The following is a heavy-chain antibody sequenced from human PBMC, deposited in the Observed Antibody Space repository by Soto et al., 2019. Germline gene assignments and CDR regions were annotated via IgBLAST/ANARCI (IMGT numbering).Heavy chain of an antibody. Sequence: PSETLSLTCTVSGGSISSGDYYWSWIRQPPGKGLEWIGYIYHSGSPYYNPSLKSRVTISVDRSKNQFSLKLSSVTAADTAVYYCARWSRGWLQPRYPLYDYWGQGTLVTVSS. V-gene: IGHV4-30-2*01. CDR2: IYHSGSP. J-gene: IGHJ4*02. CDR1: GGSISSGDYY. D-gene: IGHD5-12*01. CDR3: ARWSRGWLQPRYPLYDY.